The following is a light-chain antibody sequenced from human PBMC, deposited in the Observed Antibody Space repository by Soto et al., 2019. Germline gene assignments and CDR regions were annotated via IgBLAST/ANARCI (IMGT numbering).Light chain of an antibody. Sequence: QSALTQPASVSGSPGQSITISCTGTSSDVGNYNLVSWYQHHPGKAPQLILYEGSKRPSGVSNRFSGSKSGNTASLTISGLQAEDEADYYCAAWSDSLTGVVFGGGTKLTVL. CDR3: AAWSDSLTGVV. J-gene: IGLJ2*01. V-gene: IGLV2-23*01. CDR1: SSDVGNYNL. CDR2: EGS.